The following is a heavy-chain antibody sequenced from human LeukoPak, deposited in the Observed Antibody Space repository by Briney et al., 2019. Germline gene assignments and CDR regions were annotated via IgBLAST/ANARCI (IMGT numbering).Heavy chain of an antibody. CDR2: IYSSGST. CDR1: GGSISGYC. J-gene: IGHJ4*02. D-gene: IGHD3-22*01. CDR3: ARYSDSSGYYDY. V-gene: IGHV4-4*07. Sequence: TSETLSLTCTVSGGSISGYCWGWIRQPAGKGLEWIGRIYSSGSTNYNPSLKSRVTISVDTSKNQFSLKLNSVTAADTAVYYCARYSDSSGYYDYWGQGTLVTVSS.